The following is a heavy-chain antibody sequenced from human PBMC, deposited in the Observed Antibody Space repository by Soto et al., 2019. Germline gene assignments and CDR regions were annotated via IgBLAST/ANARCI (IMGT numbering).Heavy chain of an antibody. D-gene: IGHD3-10*01. CDR3: ATLARGGPVTLPLDA. CDR2: ISTRSSRI. V-gene: IGHV3-21*02. J-gene: IGHJ5*02. CDR1: GFTFSSYT. Sequence: DVQLVESGGGQVKPGGSLRLSCAASGFTFSSYTINWVRLGPGKGLEWVSSISTRSSRIYYADSVKGRFTISRDNAKNSAYLQMNSLRAEDTAVYYCATLARGGPVTLPLDAWGQGTLVTVSS.